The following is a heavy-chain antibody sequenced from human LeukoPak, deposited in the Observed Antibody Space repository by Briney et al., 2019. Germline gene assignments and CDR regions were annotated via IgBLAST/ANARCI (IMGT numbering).Heavy chain of an antibody. CDR2: ISSSSSYI. Sequence: GGSLRLSCAASGFTFSSYSMNWVGQAPGKGLEWVSSISSSSSYIYYADSVKGRFTISRDNAKNSLYLQMNSLRAEDTAVYYCARDYSSSWYMDYWGQGTLVTVSS. D-gene: IGHD6-13*01. CDR1: GFTFSSYS. CDR3: ARDYSSSWYMDY. J-gene: IGHJ4*02. V-gene: IGHV3-21*01.